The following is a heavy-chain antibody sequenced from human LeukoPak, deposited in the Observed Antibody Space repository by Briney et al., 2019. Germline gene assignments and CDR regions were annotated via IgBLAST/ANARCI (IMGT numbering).Heavy chain of an antibody. CDR3: VRDEGSAYPFDY. V-gene: IGHV4-39*07. CDR2: IHYSGTS. D-gene: IGHD3-22*01. J-gene: IGHJ4*02. Sequence: SETLSLTCTVSGGSISNTHYYWGWIRQPPGKGLEWIGNIHYSGTSFYNPSLKSRVAISVDTSKNQFSLTVNSVTAADTAVYFCVRDEGSAYPFDYWGQGTLVTVSS. CDR1: GGSISNTHYY.